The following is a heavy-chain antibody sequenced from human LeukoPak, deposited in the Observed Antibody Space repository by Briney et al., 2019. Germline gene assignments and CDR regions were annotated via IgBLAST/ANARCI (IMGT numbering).Heavy chain of an antibody. J-gene: IGHJ3*02. CDR2: ISAYNGKT. V-gene: IGHV1-18*01. CDR1: GYTLNSYD. D-gene: IGHD2-2*02. CDR3: ARRNTVNAFDI. Sequence: ASVNVSCKASGYTLNSYDINWVRQASGQRLEWMGWISAYNGKTNYAQKLQGRVTMTTDTSTSTAYMELRSLRSDDTAVYYCARRNTVNAFDIWGQGTMVTVSS.